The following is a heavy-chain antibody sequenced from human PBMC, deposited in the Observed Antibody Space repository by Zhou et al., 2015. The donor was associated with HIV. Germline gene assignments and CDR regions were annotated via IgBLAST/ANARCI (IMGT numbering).Heavy chain of an antibody. CDR2: IIPIFGTA. CDR1: GGTFSSYA. CDR3: ARLRYYDSSGYSHDYYYYGMDV. J-gene: IGHJ6*02. V-gene: IGHV1-69*06. D-gene: IGHD3-22*01. Sequence: QVQLVQSGAEVKKPGSSVKVSCKASGGTFSSYAISWVRQAPGQGLEWMGGIIPIFGTANYAQKFQGRVTITADKSTSTAYMELSSLRSEDTAVYYCARLRYYDSSGYSHDYYYYGMDVWGQGTTVTVSS.